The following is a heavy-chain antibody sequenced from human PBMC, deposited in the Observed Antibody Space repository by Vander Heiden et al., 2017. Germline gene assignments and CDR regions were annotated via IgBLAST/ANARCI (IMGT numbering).Heavy chain of an antibody. V-gene: IGHV3-23*01. CDR2: ISGSGGST. Sequence: EVQLLESGGGLVQPGGSLRLSCAASGFTFSSSAMSWVRQAPGKGLELVSAISGSGGSTYYADSVKGRFTISRDNSKNTLYLQMNSLRAEDTAVYYCAKYRFGESTYYYYGMDVWGQGTTVTVSS. J-gene: IGHJ6*02. CDR1: GFTFSSSA. D-gene: IGHD3-10*01. CDR3: AKYRFGESTYYYYGMDV.